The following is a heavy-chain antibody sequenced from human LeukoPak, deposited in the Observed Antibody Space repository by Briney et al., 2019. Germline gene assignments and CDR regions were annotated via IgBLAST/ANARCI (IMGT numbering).Heavy chain of an antibody. CDR3: GRGYQWALDI. D-gene: IGHD3-16*02. Sequence: GGSLRLSCAASEFIISGDSMNWVRQAPGKGLEWIAYISHDSGIKYYADSVRGRFTISRDNAENSLYLQMTSLRAEDTAVYFCGRGYQWALDIWGQGTMVTVSS. V-gene: IGHV3-48*04. J-gene: IGHJ3*02. CDR2: ISHDSGIK. CDR1: EFIISGDS.